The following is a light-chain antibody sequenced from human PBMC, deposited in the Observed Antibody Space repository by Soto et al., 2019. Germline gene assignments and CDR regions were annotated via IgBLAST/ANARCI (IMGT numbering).Light chain of an antibody. J-gene: IGKJ5*01. Sequence: IVLTQSPGTLSLSPGERATLSCRASQSVSSGSLAWYQQKPGQAPRLLIYAASSRATGIPDRFSGSGSGTAFTLPSGRVEPEDFAVYYCQQYGRSPSTFGQGKRLETK. CDR2: AAS. CDR1: QSVSSGS. V-gene: IGKV3-20*01. CDR3: QQYGRSPST.